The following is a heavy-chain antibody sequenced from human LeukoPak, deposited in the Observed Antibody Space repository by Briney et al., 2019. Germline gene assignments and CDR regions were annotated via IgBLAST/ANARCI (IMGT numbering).Heavy chain of an antibody. D-gene: IGHD3-3*01. CDR3: ARVSNDFWSGYDY. V-gene: IGHV3-21*01. J-gene: IGHJ4*02. CDR1: GFTFSSYS. CDR2: ISSRSSYK. Sequence: GGSLRLSCAASGFTFSSYSMNWVRQAPGKGLEWVSSISSRSSYKYYADSVKGRFTISRDNAKNSLYLQMNSLRAEDTAVYDCARVSNDFWSGYDYWGQGTLVTLSS.